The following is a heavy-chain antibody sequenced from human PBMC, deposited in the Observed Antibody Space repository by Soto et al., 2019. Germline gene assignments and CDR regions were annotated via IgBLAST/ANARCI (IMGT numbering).Heavy chain of an antibody. CDR1: QFTVNSNY. CDR3: AREHFSGSYYDY. V-gene: IGHV3-66*01. J-gene: IGHJ4*02. CDR2: IYSGGST. D-gene: IGHD1-26*01. Sequence: GGSLRLSCAASQFTVNSNYMSWIRQAPGKGLEWVSVIYSGGSTYYADSVKGRFTISRDNSKNTLYLQMNSLRAEDTAVYYCAREHFSGSYYDYWGQGTLVTVSS.